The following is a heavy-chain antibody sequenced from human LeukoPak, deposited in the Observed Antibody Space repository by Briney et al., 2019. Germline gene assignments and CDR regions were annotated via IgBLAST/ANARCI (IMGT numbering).Heavy chain of an antibody. CDR1: GGSISSSSYY. CDR3: ARGYYYDSSGYYYGAGTTWFDP. Sequence: SETLSLTCTVSGGSISSSSYYWGWIRQPPGKGLEWIGTMYYSGSTYYNPSLKSRVTISVDTSKNQFSLKLSSVTAADTAVYYCARGYYYDSSGYYYGAGTTWFDPWGQGTLVTDSS. V-gene: IGHV4-39*07. CDR2: MYYSGST. J-gene: IGHJ5*02. D-gene: IGHD3-22*01.